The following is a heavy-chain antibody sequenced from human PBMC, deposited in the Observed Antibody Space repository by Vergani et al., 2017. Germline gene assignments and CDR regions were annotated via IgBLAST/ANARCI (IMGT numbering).Heavy chain of an antibody. CDR1: GYSITNYW. V-gene: IGHV5-51*03. CDR3: AKTHDFSSLYSSYNWFDP. Sequence: EVQLVQSGAEVKKPGESLNISCQGSGYSITNYWIACVRQRPGKGLEWMGIIYAGDSDVRYSPSFQGQVTMSVDKSISTAYLQWSSLKASDTATYYCAKTHDFSSLYSSYNWFDPCGQGTQITVSS. CDR2: IYAGDSDV. J-gene: IGHJ5*02. D-gene: IGHD3-3*01.